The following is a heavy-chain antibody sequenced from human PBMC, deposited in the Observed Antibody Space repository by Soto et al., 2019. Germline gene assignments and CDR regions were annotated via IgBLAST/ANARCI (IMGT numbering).Heavy chain of an antibody. CDR2: FDPEDCET. J-gene: IGHJ4*02. V-gene: IGHV1-24*01. CDR3: ATVHYDSSEYYFDY. D-gene: IGHD3-22*01. Sequence: QVQLVQSGSEVNKPRASVKVSCKVSGYTLTELSMHWVRQAPGKGLEWIGGFDPEDCETIYGQKFQGRVTMTEDTSTDAAYMELGSLRSEDTDVYYFATVHYDSSEYYFDYWGQGTLVTVSS. CDR1: GYTLTELS.